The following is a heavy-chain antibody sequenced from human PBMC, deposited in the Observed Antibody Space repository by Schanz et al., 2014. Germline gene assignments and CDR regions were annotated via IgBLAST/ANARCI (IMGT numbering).Heavy chain of an antibody. V-gene: IGHV3-66*03. CDR1: GFTVSNSY. Sequence: KISCAASGFTVSNSYIHWVRQAPGKGLEWVSTIYSSGSTYYADSVRGRFTISRDNSMNTVYLQLNSLRSQDAAVYYCTRAPGVIRLCYSEGVWGQGPAMAVSS. CDR2: IYSSGST. CDR3: TRAPGVIRLCYSEGV. D-gene: IGHD2-21*01. J-gene: IGHJ6*02.